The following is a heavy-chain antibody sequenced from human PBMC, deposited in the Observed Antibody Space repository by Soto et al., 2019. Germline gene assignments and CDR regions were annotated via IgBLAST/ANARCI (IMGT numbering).Heavy chain of an antibody. CDR3: AKDGCDYVWGSVAYYFDY. J-gene: IGHJ4*02. CDR2: ISGSGGST. CDR1: GFTFSSYA. D-gene: IGHD3-16*01. V-gene: IGHV3-23*01. Sequence: EMQLLESGGGLVQPGGSLRLSCAASGFTFSSYAMSWVRQAPGKGLEWVSAISGSGGSTYYADSVKGRFTISRDNSKNTLYLQMNSLRAEDTAVYYCAKDGCDYVWGSVAYYFDYWGQGTLVTVSS.